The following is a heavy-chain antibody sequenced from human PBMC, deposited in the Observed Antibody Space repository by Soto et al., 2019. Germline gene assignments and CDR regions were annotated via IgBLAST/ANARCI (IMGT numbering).Heavy chain of an antibody. Sequence: PGGSLRLSCTASGFTFGGYAMTWFRQAPGKGLEWVGFIRTKAFGGTPEYAASVKGRFTISRDDSRNIAYLQMNSLKTEDTAVYYCTRDSYDNPPNDYWAQGTLVTVSS. CDR1: GFTFGGYA. D-gene: IGHD3-9*01. V-gene: IGHV3-49*03. J-gene: IGHJ4*02. CDR2: IRTKAFGGTP. CDR3: TRDSYDNPPNDY.